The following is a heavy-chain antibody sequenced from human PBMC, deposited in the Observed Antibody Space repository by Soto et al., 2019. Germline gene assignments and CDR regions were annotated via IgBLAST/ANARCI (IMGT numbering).Heavy chain of an antibody. CDR3: ARDVGEIGYYYAQAQLGGHNWFDP. J-gene: IGHJ5*02. Sequence: QVQLQESGPGLVKPSETLSLTCTVSGGSISSYYWSWIRQPPGKGLEWIGYISYSGSTNYNPSLKSRVTVSADTSKNRLSLKLSSVTAADTAVYYCARDVGEIGYYYAQAQLGGHNWFDPWGQGTLVTVSS. D-gene: IGHD3-10*01. CDR2: ISYSGST. V-gene: IGHV4-59*01. CDR1: GGSISSYY.